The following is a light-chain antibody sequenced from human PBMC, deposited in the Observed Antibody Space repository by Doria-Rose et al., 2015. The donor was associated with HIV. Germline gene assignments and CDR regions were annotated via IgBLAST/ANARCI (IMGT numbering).Light chain of an antibody. V-gene: IGKV4-1*01. CDR1: QSLLYTSKNY. CDR3: QQYYDALS. CDR2: WAS. Sequence: DIQVTQSPESLGMSLGERSTLNCKSNQSLLYTSKNYLAWYQQKPGQPPKLLICWASTRQSGVTARFSGSGSGTDFTLTISSLEAEDVAVYYCQQYYDALSFGPGTTVDIK. J-gene: IGKJ3*01.